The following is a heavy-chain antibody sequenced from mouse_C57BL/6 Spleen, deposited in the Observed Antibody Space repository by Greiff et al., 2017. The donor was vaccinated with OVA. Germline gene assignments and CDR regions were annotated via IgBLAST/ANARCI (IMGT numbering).Heavy chain of an antibody. J-gene: IGHJ2*01. CDR1: GFSLTSYG. CDR2: IWRGGST. V-gene: IGHV2-5*01. CDR3: AKETAQATYSLDY. Sequence: VKLVESGPGLVQPSPSLSITCTVSGFSLTSYGVHWVRQSPGKGLEWLGVIWRGGSTDYNAAFMSRLSITKDNSKSQVFFKMNSLQADDTAIYYCAKETAQATYSLDYWGQGTTLTVSS. D-gene: IGHD3-2*02.